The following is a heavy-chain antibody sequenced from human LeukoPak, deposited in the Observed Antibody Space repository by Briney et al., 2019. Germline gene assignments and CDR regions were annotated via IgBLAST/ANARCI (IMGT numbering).Heavy chain of an antibody. V-gene: IGHV1-69*04. J-gene: IGHJ6*02. CDR1: GGTFSSYA. CDR3: ARGGGVAGYYYGMDV. D-gene: IGHD6-13*01. CDR2: IIPILGIA. Sequence: ASVKVSCKASGGTFSSYAISWVRQAPGQGLEWMGRIIPILGIANYAQKFQGRVTITADKSTSTAYMELSSLRSEDTAVYYCARGGGVAGYYYGMDVWGQGTTVTVSS.